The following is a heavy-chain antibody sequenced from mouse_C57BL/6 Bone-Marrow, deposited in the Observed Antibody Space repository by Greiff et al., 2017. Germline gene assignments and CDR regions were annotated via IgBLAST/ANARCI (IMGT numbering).Heavy chain of an antibody. J-gene: IGHJ3*01. V-gene: IGHV14-4*01. Sequence: VQLQQSGAELVRPGASVKLSCTASGFNIKDDYMHWVKQRPEQGLEWIGWIDPENGDTEYASKFQGKATITADTSSNTAYLQLSSLTSEDTAVYYCTLTTVVATRAYWGQGTLVTVSA. CDR1: GFNIKDDY. CDR3: TLTTVVATRAY. CDR2: IDPENGDT. D-gene: IGHD1-1*01.